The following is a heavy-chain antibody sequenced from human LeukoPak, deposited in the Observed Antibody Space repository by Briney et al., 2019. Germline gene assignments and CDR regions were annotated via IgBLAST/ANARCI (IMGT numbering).Heavy chain of an antibody. CDR3: ARHGYSSGWDHAFDI. J-gene: IGHJ3*02. CDR2: IYYSGST. V-gene: IGHV4-59*08. CDR1: GGSISSYY. Sequence: SETLSLTCTVSGGSISSYYWSWIRQPPGKGLEWTGYIYYSGSTNYNPSLKSRVTISVDTSKNQFSLKLSSVTAADTAVYYCARHGYSSGWDHAFDIWGQGTMVTVSS. D-gene: IGHD6-19*01.